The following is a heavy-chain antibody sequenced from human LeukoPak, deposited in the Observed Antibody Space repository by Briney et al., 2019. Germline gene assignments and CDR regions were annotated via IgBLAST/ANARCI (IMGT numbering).Heavy chain of an antibody. CDR1: GGSISSSSYY. J-gene: IGHJ4*02. Sequence: SETLSLTCTVSGGSISSSSYYWGWIRQPPGKGLEWIGSIYYSGSTYYNPSLKSRVTISVDTSKNQFSLKLSSVTAADTAVYYCASGYSYGYIWFDYWGQGTLVTVSS. CDR3: ASGYSYGYIWFDY. D-gene: IGHD5-18*01. V-gene: IGHV4-39*07. CDR2: IYYSGST.